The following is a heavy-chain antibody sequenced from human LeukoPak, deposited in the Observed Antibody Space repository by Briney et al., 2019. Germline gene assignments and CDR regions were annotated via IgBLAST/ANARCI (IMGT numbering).Heavy chain of an antibody. J-gene: IGHJ5*02. CDR3: AKGQAVAGTNTWA. CDR2: ISSSGSTI. D-gene: IGHD6-19*01. CDR1: GFTFSDYY. Sequence: KPGGSLRLSCAASGFTFSDYYMSWIRQAPGKGLEWVSYISSSGSTIYYADSVKGRFTISRDNSKNTLYLQMNSLRAEDTAVYYCAKGQAVAGTNTWAWGQGTLVTVSS. V-gene: IGHV3-11*04.